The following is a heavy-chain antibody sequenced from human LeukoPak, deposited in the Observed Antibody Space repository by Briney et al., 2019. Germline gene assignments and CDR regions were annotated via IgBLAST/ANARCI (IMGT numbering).Heavy chain of an antibody. J-gene: IGHJ4*02. CDR3: AKDSTGYHPGY. V-gene: IGHV3-30*02. Sequence: PGGSLRLSCAASGFSFSSYGMNWVGQRPGRGPEWVALIPYDGIDENYADFARGRFTISRDNLKNTVYLLINSVRTEDTGVYYCAKDSTGYHPGYWGQGTLVTVSS. CDR2: IPYDGIDE. CDR1: GFSFSSYG. D-gene: IGHD3-9*01.